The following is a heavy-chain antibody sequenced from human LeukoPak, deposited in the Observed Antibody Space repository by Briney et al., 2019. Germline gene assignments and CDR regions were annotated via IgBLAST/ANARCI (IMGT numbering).Heavy chain of an antibody. Sequence: QPGGSLRLSCAASGFTFSSYGMHWVRQAPGKGLEWVAVISYDGSNKYYADSVKGRFTISRDNSKNTLYLQMNSLRAEDTAVYYCARDSAVAAAGTLDYWGQGTLVTVSS. D-gene: IGHD6-13*01. CDR2: ISYDGSNK. CDR1: GFTFSSYG. J-gene: IGHJ4*02. CDR3: ARDSAVAAAGTLDY. V-gene: IGHV3-30*03.